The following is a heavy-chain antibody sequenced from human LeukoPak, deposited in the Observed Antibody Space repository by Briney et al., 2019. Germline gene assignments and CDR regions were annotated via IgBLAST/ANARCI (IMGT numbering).Heavy chain of an antibody. CDR2: ISSSSSHT. Sequence: GGSLRLSCAASGFTFSDYYMSWIRQAPGKGLEWVSYISSSSSHTNCADSVKGRFTTSRDKNSLFLQMNSVRAEDTAVYYCVGWGISGITNHWGQGTLVTVSS. D-gene: IGHD1-7*01. V-gene: IGHV3-11*06. CDR1: GFTFSDYY. CDR3: VGWGISGITNH. J-gene: IGHJ4*02.